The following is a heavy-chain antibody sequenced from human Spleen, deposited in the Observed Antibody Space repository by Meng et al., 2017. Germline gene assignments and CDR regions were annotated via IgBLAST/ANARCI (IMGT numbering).Heavy chain of an antibody. D-gene: IGHD6-19*01. CDR2: MSHSGST. CDR3: ARGSFSSGWGI. Sequence: QVQLQESGPGLVKPSQTLSLTCTVSGGSISSGGYYWSWIRQHPGKGLDWIGEMSHSGSTNYNPSLKSRVTISLDESKNQFSLKLNSVTAADTAIYYCARGSFSSGWGIWGQGTLVTVSS. J-gene: IGHJ4*02. V-gene: IGHV4-31*03. CDR1: GGSISSGGYY.